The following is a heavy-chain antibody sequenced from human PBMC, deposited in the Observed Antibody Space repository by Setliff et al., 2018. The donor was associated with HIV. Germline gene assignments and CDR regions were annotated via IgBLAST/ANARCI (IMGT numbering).Heavy chain of an antibody. J-gene: IGHJ4*02. Sequence: ASVKVSCKASGYSFTDYYIHWVRQAPGQGLEWMGWINPKSDGTNYAQKFQGWITMTRDTSISTAYMELSRLRSDDTAVYYCARGMDYYDTSGYYQYYFDYWGQGNLVTVSS. CDR2: INPKSDGT. CDR1: GYSFTDYY. D-gene: IGHD3-22*01. V-gene: IGHV1-2*04. CDR3: ARGMDYYDTSGYYQYYFDY.